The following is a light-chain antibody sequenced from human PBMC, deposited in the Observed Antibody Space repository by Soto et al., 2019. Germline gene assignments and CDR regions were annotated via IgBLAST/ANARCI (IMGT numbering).Light chain of an antibody. J-gene: IGLJ3*02. CDR2: ANT. CDR1: SSNIGADYD. CDR3: QSYDSSLSGSV. V-gene: IGLV1-40*01. Sequence: QSVLTQPPSVSGAPGQRVTISCTGSSSNIGADYDVHWYQQHPGAAPKLLIRANTHRPSGVPDRFSASKSGTSASLAITGLQADDEADYYCQSYDSSLSGSVFGGGTKLTVL.